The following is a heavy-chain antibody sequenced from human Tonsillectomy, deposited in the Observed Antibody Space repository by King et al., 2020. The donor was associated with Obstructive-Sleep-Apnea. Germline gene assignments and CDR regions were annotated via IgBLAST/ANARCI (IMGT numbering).Heavy chain of an antibody. V-gene: IGHV5-51*01. Sequence: QLVQSGAEVKKPGASLKISCKGSGYSFTSYWIGWVRQMPGKGLEWMGLIYPGDSDTRYSPSFQGQVTISADKSISTAYLQWSSLKASDTAMYYCARPTMVRGVINYFDYWGQGTLVTVSS. CDR1: GYSFTSYW. D-gene: IGHD3-10*01. CDR2: IYPGDSDT. J-gene: IGHJ4*02. CDR3: ARPTMVRGVINYFDY.